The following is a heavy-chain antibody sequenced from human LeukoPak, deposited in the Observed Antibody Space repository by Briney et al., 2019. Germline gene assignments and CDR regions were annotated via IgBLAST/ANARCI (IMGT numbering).Heavy chain of an antibody. D-gene: IGHD3-22*01. CDR3: AREGSGYYYRFDY. CDR2: ISSSSSYI. V-gene: IGHV3-21*06. Sequence: GGSLRLSCAASGFTFNSYSMNWVRQAPGKGLEWVSSISSSSSYIYYADSVKGRFTISRDNAKNSLYLQMNSLRAEDTAVYYCAREGSGYYYRFDYWGQGTLVTVSS. J-gene: IGHJ4*02. CDR1: GFTFNSYS.